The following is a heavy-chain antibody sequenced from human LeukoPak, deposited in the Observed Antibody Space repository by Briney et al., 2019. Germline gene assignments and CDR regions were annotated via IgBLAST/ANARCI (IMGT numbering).Heavy chain of an antibody. D-gene: IGHD6-19*01. CDR1: GGSMSSSKYY. CDR2: IYYSGST. Sequence: SETLSLTCTVSGGSMSSSKYYWGWIRQPPGKGLEWIGSIYYSGSTYYNPSLKSRVTISVDTSKNQFSLKLSSVTAADTAVYYCARHSVSGWAYYFDYWGQGTLVTVSS. V-gene: IGHV4-39*01. J-gene: IGHJ4*02. CDR3: ARHSVSGWAYYFDY.